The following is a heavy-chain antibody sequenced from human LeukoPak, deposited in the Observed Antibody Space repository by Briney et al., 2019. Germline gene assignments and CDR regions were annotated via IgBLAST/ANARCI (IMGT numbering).Heavy chain of an antibody. CDR3: TTAGSERRLVRRRYYYYYMDV. J-gene: IGHJ6*03. CDR2: IKSKTDGGTT. CDR1: GVTCSNVW. Sequence: GGSLRLSCVVYGVTCSNVWMSWVRQAPGKGLEWVGRIKSKTDGGTTDSAAPVKGRITISRDDSKNTLYLQMNSLKTEDTAVYYCTTAGSERRLVRRRYYYYYMDVWGKGTTVTVSS. D-gene: IGHD3-9*01. V-gene: IGHV3-15*01.